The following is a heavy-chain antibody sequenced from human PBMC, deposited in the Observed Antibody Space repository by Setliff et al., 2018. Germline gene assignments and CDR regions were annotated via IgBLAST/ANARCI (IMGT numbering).Heavy chain of an antibody. CDR2: ISDDGSNE. V-gene: IGHV3-30*03. CDR3: ARDQARWLVAAGTFDY. CDR1: GFTVSTFS. Sequence: PGGSLRLSCAASGFTVSTFSMHWVRQAPVKGLEWVATISDDGSNEFYADSVKGRFTVFRDNSKNTLYLQMSSLRPDDAAVYYCARDQARWLVAAGTFDYWGLGALVTVSS. D-gene: IGHD1-1*01. J-gene: IGHJ4*02.